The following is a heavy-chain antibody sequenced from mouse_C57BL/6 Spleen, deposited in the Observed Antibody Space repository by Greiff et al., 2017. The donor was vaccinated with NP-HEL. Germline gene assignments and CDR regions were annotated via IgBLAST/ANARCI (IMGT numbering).Heavy chain of an antibody. CDR1: GYTFTSYW. V-gene: IGHV1-64*01. CDR3: ARSPYSNYVYFDV. CDR2: IHPNSGST. D-gene: IGHD2-5*01. Sequence: QVQLQQPGAELVKPGASVKLSCKASGYTFTSYWMHWVKQRPGQGLEWIGMIHPNSGSTNYNEKFKSKATLTVDKSSSTAYMQLSSLTSEDSAVYYCARSPYSNYVYFDVWGTGTTVTVSS. J-gene: IGHJ1*03.